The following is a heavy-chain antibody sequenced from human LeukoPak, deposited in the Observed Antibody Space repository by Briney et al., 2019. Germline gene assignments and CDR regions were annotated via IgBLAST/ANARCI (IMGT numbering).Heavy chain of an antibody. CDR2: ISGSGSST. CDR3: AKYGATAGTNYFDY. CDR1: GFILSSYA. V-gene: IGHV3-23*01. Sequence: GGSLRLSCAASGFILSSYAMSWVRQAPGKGLEWVSSISGSGSSTYYADSVKGRFTISRDNSKNTLYLQMNSLRAEDTAVYYCAKYGATAGTNYFDYWGQGTLVTVSS. J-gene: IGHJ4*02. D-gene: IGHD6-13*01.